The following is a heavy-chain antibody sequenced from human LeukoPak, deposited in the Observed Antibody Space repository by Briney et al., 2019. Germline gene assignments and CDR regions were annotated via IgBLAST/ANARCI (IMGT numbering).Heavy chain of an antibody. D-gene: IGHD5-24*01. CDR3: ARSVRNGYNSYLPIFDY. J-gene: IGHJ4*02. CDR2: ISSSSSYI. CDR1: RFTFSSYS. Sequence: GGSLRLSCAASRFTFSSYSMNWVRQAPGKGLEWVSSISSSSSYIYYADSVKGRFTISRDNAKNSLYLQMNSLRAEDTAVYYCARSVRNGYNSYLPIFDYWGQGTLVTVSS. V-gene: IGHV3-21*01.